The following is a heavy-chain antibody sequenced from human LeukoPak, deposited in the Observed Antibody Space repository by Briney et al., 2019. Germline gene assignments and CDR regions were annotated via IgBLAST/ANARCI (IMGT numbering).Heavy chain of an antibody. CDR2: IVVGSGNT. V-gene: IGHV1-58*02. D-gene: IGHD3-10*01. CDR1: GFTFTSSA. J-gene: IGHJ4*02. CDR3: VRKISVSGSYSD. Sequence: ASVKVSCKASGFTFTSSAMQWVRQARGQRLEWIGWIVVGSGNTNYAQKFQERVTITRDMSTSTAYMELSSLRSDDTAVYYCVRKISVSGSYSDWGQGTLVTVSS.